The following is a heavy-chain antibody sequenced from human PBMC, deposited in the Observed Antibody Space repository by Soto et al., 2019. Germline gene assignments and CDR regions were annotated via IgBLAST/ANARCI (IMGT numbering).Heavy chain of an antibody. CDR1: GFTFSTYW. CDR3: ARVLSPKYSTYWVDAFDF. V-gene: IGHV3-7*05. J-gene: IGHJ3*01. CDR2: INQDGSVQ. Sequence: EVQLVESGGGLVQPGGSLRLSCAASGFTFSTYWMTWVRQAPEKGLEWVANINQDGSVQNYVDSVKGRFTISRDNAENSLYLQMNSLRAEDAAVYFCARVLSPKYSTYWVDAFDFWGQGTMVTVSS. D-gene: IGHD2-21*01.